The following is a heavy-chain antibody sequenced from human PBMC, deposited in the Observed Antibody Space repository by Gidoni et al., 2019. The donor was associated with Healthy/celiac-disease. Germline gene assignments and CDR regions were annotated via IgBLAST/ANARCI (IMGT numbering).Heavy chain of an antibody. D-gene: IGHD2-21*02. CDR3: ARGADIVVVTAPEYFQH. Sequence: QVQLVPSGAEVKKPGASVKVSCKASGYTFNSNYMHWVRQAPGEGLEWMGLINPSGCSTSSPQKCQVRVTMTRDTSTSTVYMELRSLRSEDTAVYDCARGADIVVVTAPEYFQHWGQGTLVTVSS. CDR2: INPSGCST. J-gene: IGHJ1*01. CDR1: GYTFNSNY. V-gene: IGHV1-46*02.